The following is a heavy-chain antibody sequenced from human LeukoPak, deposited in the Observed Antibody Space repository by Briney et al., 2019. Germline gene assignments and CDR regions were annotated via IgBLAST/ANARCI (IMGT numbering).Heavy chain of an antibody. J-gene: IGHJ4*02. V-gene: IGHV3-30-3*01. CDR1: GFTFSDYT. CDR3: AREGPRGNSQFDY. CDR2: ISYDGSNK. Sequence: GGSLRPSCAASGFTFSDYTMYWVRQAPGKGLEWVALISYDGSNKYYADSVKGRFTISRDNSKNTLYLEMNSLRAEDTAIYYCAREGPRGNSQFDYWGQGTLVTVSS. D-gene: IGHD2/OR15-2a*01.